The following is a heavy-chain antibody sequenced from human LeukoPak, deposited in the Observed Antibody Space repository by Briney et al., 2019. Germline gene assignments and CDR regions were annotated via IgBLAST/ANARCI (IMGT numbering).Heavy chain of an antibody. D-gene: IGHD3-22*01. J-gene: IGHJ4*02. V-gene: IGHV3-21*04. CDR2: ISGSGSSI. CDR3: ARDLRVVITGSFDS. Sequence: GGSLRLSCAASGFTFSSYIMNWVRQAPGKGLEWVSSISGSGSSIYYADSVKGRFTISRDNAKNSLYLQMYSLRAEDTALYYCARDLRVVITGSFDSWGQGTLVTVSS. CDR1: GFTFSSYI.